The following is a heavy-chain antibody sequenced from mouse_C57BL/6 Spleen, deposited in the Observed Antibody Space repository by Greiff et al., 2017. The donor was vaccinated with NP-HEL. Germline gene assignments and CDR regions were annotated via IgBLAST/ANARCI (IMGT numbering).Heavy chain of an antibody. CDR1: GYTFTSYW. CDR2: IHPNSGST. Sequence: QVQLQQPGAELVKPGASVKLSCKASGYTFTSYWMHWVKQRPGQGLEWIGMIHPNSGSTNYNEKFKSKATLTVDKSSSTAYMQLSSLTSEDSAVYYCAIYEPSLYFDYWGQGTTLTVSS. V-gene: IGHV1-64*01. J-gene: IGHJ2*01. D-gene: IGHD2-3*01. CDR3: AIYEPSLYFDY.